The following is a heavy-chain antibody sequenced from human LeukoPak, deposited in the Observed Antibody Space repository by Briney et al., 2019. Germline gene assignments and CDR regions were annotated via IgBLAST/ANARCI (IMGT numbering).Heavy chain of an antibody. CDR1: GFTFSSYA. Sequence: GGSLRLFCAASGFTFSSYAMSWVRQAPGKGLEWVSSMCGSGGSTYYADSVKGRFTISRDGSKNTLYLQMNSLRAEDTAVYYCARVRYGELDVWGQGTTVTVSS. D-gene: IGHD4-17*01. J-gene: IGHJ6*02. CDR2: MCGSGGST. V-gene: IGHV3-23*01. CDR3: ARVRYGELDV.